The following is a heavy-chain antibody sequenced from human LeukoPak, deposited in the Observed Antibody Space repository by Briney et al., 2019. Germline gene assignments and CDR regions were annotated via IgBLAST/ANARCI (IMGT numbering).Heavy chain of an antibody. CDR1: GYTFTDYY. CDR2: INANSGT. CDR3: ARNRWMDY. V-gene: IGHV1-2*02. D-gene: IGHD1-1*01. Sequence: ASVKVSCKASGYTFTDYYMHWVRQAPGQGLEWMGWINANSGTNYAQKFQRRVTMTRDTSISTAYMELTRLTSDDTAVYYCARNRWMDYWGQGTLVTVSS. J-gene: IGHJ4*02.